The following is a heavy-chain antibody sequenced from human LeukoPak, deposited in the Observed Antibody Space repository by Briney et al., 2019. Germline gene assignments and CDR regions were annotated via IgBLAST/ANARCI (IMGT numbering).Heavy chain of an antibody. CDR2: INHSGST. CDR1: GGSFSGYY. J-gene: IGHJ4*02. Sequence: PSETLSLTCAVYGGSFSGYYWSWIRQPPGKGLEWIGEINHSGSTNYNPSLKSRVTISVDTSKNQFSLELSSVTAADTAVYYCAAKGSGYDYWGQGTLVTVSS. D-gene: IGHD6-25*01. CDR3: AAKGSGYDY. V-gene: IGHV4-34*01.